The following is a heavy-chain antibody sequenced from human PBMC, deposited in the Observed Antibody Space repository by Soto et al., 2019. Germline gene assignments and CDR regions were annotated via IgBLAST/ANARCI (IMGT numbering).Heavy chain of an antibody. Sequence: SVKPSCKASGGTNSSNAISWLRQAQGQGLEWMGGIIPIFGTANYAQKFRGRVTITADESTSTAYMELSSLRSEDTAVYYCARDQIVGAKRDYYYHGMDVRGQGTTVTVSS. CDR2: IIPIFGTA. CDR3: ARDQIVGAKRDYYYHGMDV. V-gene: IGHV1-69*13. J-gene: IGHJ6*02. CDR1: GGTNSSNA. D-gene: IGHD1-26*01.